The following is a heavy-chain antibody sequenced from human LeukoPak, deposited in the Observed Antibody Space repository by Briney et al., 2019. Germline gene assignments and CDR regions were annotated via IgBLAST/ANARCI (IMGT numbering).Heavy chain of an antibody. Sequence: ASVKVSCKASGCTFTSYYMHWVRQAPGQGLEWMGIINPSGGSTSYAQKFQGRVTMTRDTSTSTVYMELSSLRSEDTAVYYCARDYSSSWTVLYYYYGMDVWGQGTTVTVSS. D-gene: IGHD6-13*01. J-gene: IGHJ6*02. CDR1: GCTFTSYY. CDR3: ARDYSSSWTVLYYYYGMDV. V-gene: IGHV1-46*01. CDR2: INPSGGST.